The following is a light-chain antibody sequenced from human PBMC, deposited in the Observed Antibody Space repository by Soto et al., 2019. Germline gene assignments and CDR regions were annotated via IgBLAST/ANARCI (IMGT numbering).Light chain of an antibody. CDR2: AAS. CDR1: QGISNY. J-gene: IGKJ4*01. CDR3: LQHNSYPLT. Sequence: DIQMTHSPSAMSASVGDRVTIPRRASQGISNYLAWFQQKRWKVPERLIYAASSLQSGVPSRFSGSGSGTEFTLTISSLQPEDFAPYYCLQHNSYPLTFGGGTKVDIK. V-gene: IGKV1-17*03.